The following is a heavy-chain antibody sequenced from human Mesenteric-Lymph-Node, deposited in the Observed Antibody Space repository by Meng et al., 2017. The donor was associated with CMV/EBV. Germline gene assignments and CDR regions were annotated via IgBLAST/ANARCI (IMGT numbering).Heavy chain of an antibody. V-gene: IGHV3-43*02. CDR1: GFPFHDYA. CDR2: IYGDGGSI. D-gene: IGHD7-27*01. CDR3: AKEQASNWGLDY. Sequence: ETLSLTCAASGFPFHDYAMHWVRQAPGKGLEWISLIYGDGGSIYYADSVKGRFTISRDNSKNSLYLQMNGLRTEDTALYYCAKEQASNWGLDYWGQGTLVTVSS. J-gene: IGHJ4*02.